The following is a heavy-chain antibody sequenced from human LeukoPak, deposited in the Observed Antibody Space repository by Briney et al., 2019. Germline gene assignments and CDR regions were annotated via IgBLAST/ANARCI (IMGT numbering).Heavy chain of an antibody. Sequence: KPSETLSLTCAVSGYSMTNYYRSWIRQPAGQGLEWIGHIYVSGRTNYNPSFKSRVSMSIDTSKKQFSLNLTSVSAADTAVYFCARDRWELTPAKGWFDSWRQGTLVTVSS. J-gene: IGHJ5*01. CDR1: GYSMTNYY. CDR3: ARDRWELTPAKGWFDS. D-gene: IGHD1-26*01. CDR2: IYVSGRT. V-gene: IGHV4-4*07.